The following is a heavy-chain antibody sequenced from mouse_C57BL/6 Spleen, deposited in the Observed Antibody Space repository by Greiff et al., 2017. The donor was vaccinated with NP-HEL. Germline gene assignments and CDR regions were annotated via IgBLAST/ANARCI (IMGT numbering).Heavy chain of an antibody. V-gene: IGHV1-69*01. D-gene: IGHD2-3*01. Sequence: QVQLQQPGAELVMPGASVKLSCKASGYTFTSYWMHWVKQRPGQGLEWIGEIDPSDSYTNYNQKFKGKSTLTVDKSSSTAYMQLSSLTSEDSAVYYGARGGRDGYWFAYWGQGTLVTVSA. CDR1: GYTFTSYW. J-gene: IGHJ3*01. CDR3: ARGGRDGYWFAY. CDR2: IDPSDSYT.